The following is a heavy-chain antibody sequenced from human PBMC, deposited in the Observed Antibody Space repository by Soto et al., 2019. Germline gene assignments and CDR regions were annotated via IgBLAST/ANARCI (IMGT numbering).Heavy chain of an antibody. V-gene: IGHV3-48*03. CDR2: ISNSGRII. J-gene: IGHJ4*02. D-gene: IGHD6-19*01. CDR1: GFTLSNYE. CDR3: TRSSYRGLAAVAGPYYFDY. Sequence: EVQLVESGGGLVQPGGSLRLSCAASGFTLSNYEMNWVRQAPGKGLEWISSISNSGRIIYYADSVKGRFAISRESAPNSLYLQMNSLRAEDTAIYFCTRSSYRGLAAVAGPYYFDYWGQGTLVTVSS.